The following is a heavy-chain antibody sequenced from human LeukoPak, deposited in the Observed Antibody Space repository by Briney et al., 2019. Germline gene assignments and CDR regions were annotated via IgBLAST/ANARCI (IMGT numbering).Heavy chain of an antibody. CDR1: GGSISSSSYY. V-gene: IGHV4-39*07. Sequence: SETLSLACTVAGGSISSSSYYLGWIRQPPGKGLEWIGSIYYSVRTDYNPSLKSRVTISVDTSKNQYSLKLSSVTAADTAVYYRARQQPLEWFDPWGQGTLVSVSS. J-gene: IGHJ5*02. D-gene: IGHD6-25*01. CDR2: IYYSVRT. CDR3: ARQQPLEWFDP.